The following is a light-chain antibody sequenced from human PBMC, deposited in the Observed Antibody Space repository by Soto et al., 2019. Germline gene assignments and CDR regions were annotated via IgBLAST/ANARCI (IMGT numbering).Light chain of an antibody. Sequence: EIVLTQSPGTLSLSPGERATISCRASQSVSSRYLDWYQQKPGQAPRLLIYGASSRATGIPDRFSGSGSGTDFTLTISRLEPEDFAVYYCQQYANSPPTFGQGTKVEIK. V-gene: IGKV3-20*01. CDR3: QQYANSPPT. J-gene: IGKJ1*01. CDR1: QSVSSRY. CDR2: GAS.